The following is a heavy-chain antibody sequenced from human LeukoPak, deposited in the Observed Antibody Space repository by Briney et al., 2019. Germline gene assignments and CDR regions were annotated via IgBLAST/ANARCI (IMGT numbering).Heavy chain of an antibody. CDR1: GYSFTSYW. J-gene: IGHJ5*02. V-gene: IGHV5-51*01. Sequence: GESLKISCKGSGYSFTSYWIGWVRQMPGKGLEWMGIIYPGDSDTRYSPSFQGQVTISADKSISTAYLQWSSLKASDTAMYYCARRRVPIYPPAAKDNWFDPRGQGTLVTVSS. CDR3: ARRRVPIYPPAAKDNWFDP. CDR2: IYPGDSDT. D-gene: IGHD2-2*01.